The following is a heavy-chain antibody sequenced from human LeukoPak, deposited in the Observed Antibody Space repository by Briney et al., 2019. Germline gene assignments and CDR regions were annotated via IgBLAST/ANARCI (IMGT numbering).Heavy chain of an antibody. V-gene: IGHV3-7*04. CDR1: GFIFSNYW. D-gene: IGHD3-10*01. J-gene: IGHJ4*02. CDR2: IKEDGSEK. Sequence: GGSLRLSCAASGFIFSNYWMTWVRRAPGKGLEWVANIKEDGSEKYYVDSVKGRFTISRDNAKNSLFLQMNSLRVEDTAVYYCSGGSRFVDYWGQGTLVTVSS. CDR3: SGGSRFVDY.